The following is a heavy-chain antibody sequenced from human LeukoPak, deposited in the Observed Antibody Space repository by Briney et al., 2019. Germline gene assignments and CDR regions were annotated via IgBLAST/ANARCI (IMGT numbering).Heavy chain of an antibody. CDR3: AKDSSSSLTPETGYYSSFSPDHHYYGMDV. J-gene: IGHJ6*02. Sequence: GGSLRLSCAASGFTFSNYAMSWVRQAPGKGLEWVSGISWNSGSIGYADSVKGRFTISRDNAKNSLYLQMNSLRAEDTALYYCAKDSSSSLTPETGYYSSFSPDHHYYGMDVWGQGTTVTVSS. CDR1: GFTFSNYA. D-gene: IGHD3-9*01. V-gene: IGHV3-9*01. CDR2: ISWNSGSI.